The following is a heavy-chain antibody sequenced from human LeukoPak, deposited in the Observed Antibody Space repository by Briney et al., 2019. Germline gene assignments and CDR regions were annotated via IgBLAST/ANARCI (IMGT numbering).Heavy chain of an antibody. V-gene: IGHV4-39*01. Sequence: SETLSLTCTVSGGSISSGGYYWGWIRQPPGKGLEWIGSIYSSGSTYYNPSLKSRVTISVDTSKNQFSLKLSSVTAAETAVYYCARWAAGPMVRGVTAKFYYMDVWGKGTTVTVSS. D-gene: IGHD3-10*01. CDR2: IYSSGST. CDR1: GGSISSGGYY. J-gene: IGHJ6*03. CDR3: ARWAAGPMVRGVTAKFYYMDV.